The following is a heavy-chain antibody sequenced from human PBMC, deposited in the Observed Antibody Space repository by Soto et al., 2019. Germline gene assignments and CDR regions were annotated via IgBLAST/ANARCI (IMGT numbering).Heavy chain of an antibody. D-gene: IGHD2-15*01. CDR3: AKGTEVVAAVWDAFDI. CDR2: ISGSAGTT. CDR1: AFTFSNYA. V-gene: IGHV3-23*01. J-gene: IGHJ3*02. Sequence: EGQLLESGGGLIQPGGSLRLSCAASAFTFSNYAMGWVRQAPGKGLEWVSSISGSAGTTYYADSMKGRFTISRDNSKGTLYLQMNSRRADDTARYYCAKGTEVVAAVWDAFDIWGQGTMVDVSS.